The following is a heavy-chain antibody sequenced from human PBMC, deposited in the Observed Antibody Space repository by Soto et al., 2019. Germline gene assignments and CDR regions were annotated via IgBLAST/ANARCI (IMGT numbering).Heavy chain of an antibody. CDR1: GFTFSSYA. Sequence: QVQLVESGGGVVQPGRSLRLSCAASGFTFSSYAMHWVRQAPGKGLEWVAVISYDGSNKYYADSVKGRFTISRDNSKNTLYLQKNSLRTADTAVYYCARNRLMYNWNDFSYYYYGMDVWGQGTTVTVSS. CDR2: ISYDGSNK. J-gene: IGHJ6*02. CDR3: ARNRLMYNWNDFSYYYYGMDV. D-gene: IGHD1-1*01. V-gene: IGHV3-30-3*01.